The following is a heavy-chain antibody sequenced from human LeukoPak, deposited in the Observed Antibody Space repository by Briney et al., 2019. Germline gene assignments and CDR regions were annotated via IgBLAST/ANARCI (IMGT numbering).Heavy chain of an antibody. J-gene: IGHJ4*02. Sequence: PGGSLRLSCAASGFTFSSYGMSWVRQAPGKGLEWVSAISGSGGSTYYADSVKGRFTISRDNSKNTLYLQMNSLRAEDTAVYYCAKDRTIYYDILTGYYSGALDFDYWGQGTLVTVSS. CDR3: AKDRTIYYDILTGYYSGALDFDY. CDR1: GFTFSSYG. V-gene: IGHV3-23*01. D-gene: IGHD3-9*01. CDR2: ISGSGGST.